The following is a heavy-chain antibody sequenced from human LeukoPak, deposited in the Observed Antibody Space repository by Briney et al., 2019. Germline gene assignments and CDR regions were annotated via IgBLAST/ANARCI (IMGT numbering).Heavy chain of an antibody. V-gene: IGHV4-39*01. Sequence: PSETLSLTCSVSGDSVSRSDSYWDWIRQPPGKGLEWIGTIYYSGRTYYSPSLKSRGTMSVDPSNNQFSRNLRSVTAADTALYYCARRRYYDGSGYLEWGQGTLLSVSS. CDR3: ARRRYYDGSGYLE. D-gene: IGHD3-22*01. CDR1: GDSVSRSDSY. CDR2: IYYSGRT. J-gene: IGHJ1*01.